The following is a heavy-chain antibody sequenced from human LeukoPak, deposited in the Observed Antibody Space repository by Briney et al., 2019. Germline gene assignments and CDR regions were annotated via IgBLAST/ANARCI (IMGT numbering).Heavy chain of an antibody. Sequence: SETLSLTCTVPRGSISSYYWSWIRPPAGKGLEWIGRIYTSGSTNYNPSLKSPVTMSVDTSKNQFSLKLSSVTAADTAVYYCAGVLLGYCSGGSCYPWWFDPWGQGTLVTVSS. V-gene: IGHV4-4*07. J-gene: IGHJ5*02. CDR3: AGVLLGYCSGGSCYPWWFDP. D-gene: IGHD2-15*01. CDR2: IYTSGST. CDR1: RGSISSYY.